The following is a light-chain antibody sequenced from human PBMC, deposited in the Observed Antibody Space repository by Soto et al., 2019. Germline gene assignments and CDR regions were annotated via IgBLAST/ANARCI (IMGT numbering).Light chain of an antibody. Sequence: QSVLTQPPSASGSPGQSVTISCAGTSSDVGGYNYVSWYQHHPGKAPKLIIYEVSKRPSGVPDRFSGSKSGNTASLTVSGLQAENEADYYCASYAGNNNFVFGGGTKVTVL. CDR3: ASYAGNNNFV. J-gene: IGLJ3*02. V-gene: IGLV2-8*01. CDR2: EVS. CDR1: SSDVGGYNY.